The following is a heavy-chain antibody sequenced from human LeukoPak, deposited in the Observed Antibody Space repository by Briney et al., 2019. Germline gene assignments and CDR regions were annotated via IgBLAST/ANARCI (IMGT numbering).Heavy chain of an antibody. CDR2: INPSGGST. Sequence: ASVNVSCKASAYTFTGYYMRWVRQAPAQGLEWIGIINPSGGSTSYAQKFQGRVTMTRDTSTSTVYMELSSLRSEDTAVYYCARGYSSGWMARFDPWGQGTLVTVSS. J-gene: IGHJ5*02. D-gene: IGHD6-19*01. CDR3: ARGYSSGWMARFDP. CDR1: AYTFTGYY. V-gene: IGHV1-46*01.